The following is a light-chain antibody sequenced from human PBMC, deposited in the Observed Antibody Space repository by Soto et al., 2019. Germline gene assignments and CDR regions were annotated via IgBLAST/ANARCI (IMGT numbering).Light chain of an antibody. CDR2: GAS. CDR3: QRFYYSPHT. Sequence: IQTTQSPHSLSPSVGDTVTLTCRASHTIATYLDWYQQNPRQLPEVLIYGASRLHVGIPSRFTGSGYGADFTLTINKLQPEDFAVYYCQRFYYSPHTFGQGTKLEVK. CDR1: HTIATY. V-gene: IGKV1-39*01. J-gene: IGKJ2*01.